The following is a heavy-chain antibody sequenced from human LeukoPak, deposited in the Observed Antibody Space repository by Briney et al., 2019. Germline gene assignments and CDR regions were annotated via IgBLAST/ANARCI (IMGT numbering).Heavy chain of an antibody. CDR1: GGSISNSY. CDR2: IQSSGRT. V-gene: IGHV4-59*08. J-gene: IGHJ4*02. D-gene: IGHD5-24*01. Sequence: SESLSLTCSVSGGSISNSYWSWIRQPPGKRLEWIGYIQSSGRTKYDPSLESRVTISIDTSMNHFSLKVSSVTAPDTAVYYCARHQDGYGDYFDFWGQGILVTVSS. CDR3: ARHQDGYGDYFDF.